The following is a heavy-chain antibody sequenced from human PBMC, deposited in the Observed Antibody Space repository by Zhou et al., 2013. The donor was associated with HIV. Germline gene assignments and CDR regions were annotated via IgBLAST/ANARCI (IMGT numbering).Heavy chain of an antibody. CDR1: GYTFSNYD. J-gene: IGHJ6*03. V-gene: IGHV1-8*02. D-gene: IGHD5-18*01. CDR2: MNPNNGYT. Sequence: QVQLVQSGAEVKKPGASVKVSCKASGYTFSNYDINWVRQATGQGLEWMGWMNPNNGYTGYAQKFQGRVTMTRNTSISTAYMELSSLRSEDTAVYFCARVTLRYTYGDSGNPTPYFYYMDVWGKGPRSPVSS. CDR3: ARVTLRYTYGDSGNPTPYFYYMDV.